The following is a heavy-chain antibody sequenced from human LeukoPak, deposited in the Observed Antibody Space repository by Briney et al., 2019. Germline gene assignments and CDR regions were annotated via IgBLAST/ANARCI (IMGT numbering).Heavy chain of an antibody. J-gene: IGHJ5*02. CDR1: GFTFSSYS. V-gene: IGHV3-48*01. CDR3: ARDGWFGDYNWFDP. Sequence: GESLRLSCAGSGFTFSSYSMNWVRQAPGKGLEWVSYISSASNTIYYADSVKGRFTISRDNAKNSLYLQMNSLRAEDTAMYYCARDGWFGDYNWFDPWGQGTLVTVSS. D-gene: IGHD3-10*01. CDR2: ISSASNTI.